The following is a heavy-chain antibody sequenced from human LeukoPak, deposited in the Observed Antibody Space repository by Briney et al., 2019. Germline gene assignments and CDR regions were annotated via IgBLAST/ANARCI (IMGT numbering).Heavy chain of an antibody. CDR1: GYTFTGYY. D-gene: IGHD1/OR15-1a*01. CDR2: ISPNSGGA. J-gene: IGHJ4*02. Sequence: ASVKVSCKASGYTFTGYYIHWVRQAPGQGPEWMGWISPNSGGANYAQKFQGRVTMTRDTSITTAYMELNSLTSDDTAIYYCTRDDMPVPGTHKYDYWGQGTLVTVSS. V-gene: IGHV1-2*02. CDR3: TRDDMPVPGTHKYDY.